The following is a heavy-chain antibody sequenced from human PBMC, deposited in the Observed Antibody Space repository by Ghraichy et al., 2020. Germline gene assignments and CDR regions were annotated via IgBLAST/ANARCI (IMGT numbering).Heavy chain of an antibody. J-gene: IGHJ6*02. CDR3: ARDYNMVYSSSWYPPNYYGMGV. CDR2: IKQDGSEK. CDR1: GFTFSSYW. V-gene: IGHV3-7*01. Sequence: GGSLRLSCAASGFTFSSYWMSWVRQAPGKGLEWVANIKQDGSEKYYVDSVKGRFTISRDNAKNSLYLQMNILRAEDTAVYYCARDYNMVYSSSWYPPNYYGMGVWGQGTTATVS. D-gene: IGHD6-13*01.